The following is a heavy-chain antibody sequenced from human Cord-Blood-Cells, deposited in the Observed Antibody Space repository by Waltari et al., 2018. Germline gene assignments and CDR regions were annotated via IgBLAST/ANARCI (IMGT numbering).Heavy chain of an antibody. CDR3: ATGSSSSDY. Sequence: QVQLVQSGAEVKKSGASVKVSCKASAYTFTSYDINWVRKATGQGLEWMGWMNPNSSSTGYAPKFQGRGTMTRNTSISTAYMGLSSLRSEDTAVYYCATGSSSSDYWGQGALVTVSS. CDR2: MNPNSSST. CDR1: AYTFTSYD. D-gene: IGHD6-6*01. J-gene: IGHJ4*02. V-gene: IGHV1-8*01.